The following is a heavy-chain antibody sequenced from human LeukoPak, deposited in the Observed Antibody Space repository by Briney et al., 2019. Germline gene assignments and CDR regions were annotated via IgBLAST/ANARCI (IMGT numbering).Heavy chain of an antibody. CDR2: ISSSGSTI. V-gene: IGHV3-48*03. CDR1: GFTFSSYE. Sequence: PGGSLRLSCAASGFTFSSYEMNWVRQAPGKGLERVSYISSSGSTIYYADSVKGRFTISRDNAKNSLYLQMNSLRAEDTAVYYCARVGVRGVVLDYWGQGTLVTVSS. CDR3: ARVGVRGVVLDY. D-gene: IGHD3-10*02. J-gene: IGHJ4*02.